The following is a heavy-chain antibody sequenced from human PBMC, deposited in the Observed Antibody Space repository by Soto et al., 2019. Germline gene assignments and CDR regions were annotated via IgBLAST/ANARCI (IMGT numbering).Heavy chain of an antibody. CDR1: GFTFSSYA. CDR2: ISGNGVST. J-gene: IGHJ6*02. Sequence: SLRLSCAAYGFTFSSYALSWVRQAPGKGLQCVSTISGNGVSTYYADSMKGRFTISRDNSRNTLYLQMNSLRAEDTAVYYCAKVQGSGSGLYYFYYYGMDVWGQGTTVTVSS. V-gene: IGHV3-23*01. CDR3: AKVQGSGSGLYYFYYYGMDV. D-gene: IGHD3-10*01.